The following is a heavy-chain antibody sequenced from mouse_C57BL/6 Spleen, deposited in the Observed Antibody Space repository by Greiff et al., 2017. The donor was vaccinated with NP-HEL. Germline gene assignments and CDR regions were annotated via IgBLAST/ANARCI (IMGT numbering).Heavy chain of an antibody. CDR3: TRSSSLYFDY. CDR2: IDPETGGT. Sequence: QVQLQQSGAELVRPGASVTLSCKASGYTFTDYEMHWVKQTPVHGLEWIGAIDPETGGTAYNQKFKGKAILTADKSSSTAYMELRSLTSEDSAFYYCTRSSSLYFDYWGQGTTLTVSS. V-gene: IGHV1-15*01. J-gene: IGHJ2*01. D-gene: IGHD1-1*01. CDR1: GYTFTDYE.